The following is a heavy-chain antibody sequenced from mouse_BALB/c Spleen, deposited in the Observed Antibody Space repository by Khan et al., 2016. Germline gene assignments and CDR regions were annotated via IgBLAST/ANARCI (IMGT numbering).Heavy chain of an antibody. V-gene: IGHV3-2*02. CDR1: GYSITSDYA. CDR2: ISYSGST. CDR3: ARSLLAWFAD. J-gene: IGHJ3*01. Sequence: VQLKESGPGLVQPSQSLSLTCTVTGYSITSDYAWNWIRQLQGTKLVWMGFISYSGSTRYNPSLKSRITITRDTSKNPFFLQLNSVTTEDTATYYCARSLLAWFADWGQGTLVTVSA. D-gene: IGHD2-1*01.